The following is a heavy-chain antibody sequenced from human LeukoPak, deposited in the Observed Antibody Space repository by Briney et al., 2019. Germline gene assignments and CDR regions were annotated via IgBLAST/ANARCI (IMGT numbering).Heavy chain of an antibody. CDR2: ISAYNGNT. V-gene: IGHV1-18*01. J-gene: IGHJ1*01. CDR1: GYTFTSYG. CDR3: ARGEGAEYFQH. Sequence: ASVKVSCKASGYTFTSYGISWVRQAPGQGLEWMGWISAYNGNTNYAQKLQGRVTMTRDTSTSTVYMELSSLRSEDTALYYCARGEGAEYFQHWGQGTLVTVSS.